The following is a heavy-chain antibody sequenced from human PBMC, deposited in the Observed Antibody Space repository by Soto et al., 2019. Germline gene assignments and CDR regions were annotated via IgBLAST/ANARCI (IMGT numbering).Heavy chain of an antibody. Sequence: QVQLVQSGAEVKKPGSSVKVSCKASGGTFSSYAISWVRQAPGQGLEWMGGIIPIFGTANYAQKFQGRVTITLDESASTAYVELSSMRSEDPAVYYCPGDHPAGKGRGYWGQGTLVTVS. CDR1: GGTFSSYA. J-gene: IGHJ4*02. D-gene: IGHD6-19*01. CDR2: IIPIFGTA. V-gene: IGHV1-69*05. CDR3: PGDHPAGKGRGY.